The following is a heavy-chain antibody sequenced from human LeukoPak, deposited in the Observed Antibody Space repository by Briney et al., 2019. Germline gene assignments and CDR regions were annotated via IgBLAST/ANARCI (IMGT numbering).Heavy chain of an antibody. Sequence: PGGSLRLSCAASGFTFNNYAMIWVRQAPGKGLEWVSLISGTGNSIYYADSVKGRFTISRDNSKNTLFLQMNSLRAEDTAVYYCVKEPGNISAGYWGQGTLVIVSS. CDR3: VKEPGNISAGY. CDR1: GFTFNNYA. V-gene: IGHV3-23*01. J-gene: IGHJ4*02. CDR2: ISGTGNSI. D-gene: IGHD2/OR15-2a*01.